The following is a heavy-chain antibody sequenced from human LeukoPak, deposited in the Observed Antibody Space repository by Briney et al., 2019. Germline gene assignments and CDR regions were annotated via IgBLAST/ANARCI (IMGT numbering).Heavy chain of an antibody. CDR1: GGSFSGYY. J-gene: IGHJ1*01. CDR3: ARGSSGSWYAYFQH. CDR2: INHSGST. Sequence: SETLSLTCAVYGGSFSGYYWSWIRQPPGKGLEWIGEINHSGSTNYNPSLESRVTISVDTSKNQFSLKLSSVTAADTAVYYCARGSSGSWYAYFQHWGQGTLVTVSS. D-gene: IGHD6-13*01. V-gene: IGHV4-34*01.